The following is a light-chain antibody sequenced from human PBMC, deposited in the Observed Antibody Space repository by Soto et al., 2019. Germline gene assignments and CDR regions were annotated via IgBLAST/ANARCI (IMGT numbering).Light chain of an antibody. V-gene: IGLV1-40*01. CDR3: QSYNSSLSAGV. CDR2: GNS. CDR1: SSNIGAGYD. Sequence: QPVLTQPPSVSGAPGQRVTISCTGSSSNIGAGYDVHWYQQLPGTAPKLLIYGNSNRPSGVPDRFSGSKSGTSASLAITGLQAEDGADYYCQSYNSSLSAGVFGGGTKLPVL. J-gene: IGLJ3*02.